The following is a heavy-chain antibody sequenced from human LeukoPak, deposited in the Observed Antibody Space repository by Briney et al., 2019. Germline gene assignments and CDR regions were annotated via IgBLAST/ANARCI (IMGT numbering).Heavy chain of an antibody. D-gene: IGHD2/OR15-2a*01. Sequence: GGSLKLSCAASGFTFSSYEMNWVRQAPGKGLEWVSYISSSGKNIYFADSVKGRFTISRDNAKNSLFLQMSSLRAEDTAVYYCARVTYAVPDYWGQGTLVAVSS. CDR3: ARVTYAVPDY. CDR1: GFTFSSYE. CDR2: ISSSGKNI. V-gene: IGHV3-48*03. J-gene: IGHJ4*02.